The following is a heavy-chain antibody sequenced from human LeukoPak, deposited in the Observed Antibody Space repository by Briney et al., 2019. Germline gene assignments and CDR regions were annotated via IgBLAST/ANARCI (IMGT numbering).Heavy chain of an antibody. Sequence: SETLSLTCTVSGGSISSHYWSWILQPPGKGLEWIAYIYYSGSTNYNPSLKSRVTISVDTSKNQFSLKLSSVTAADTAVYYCARGGDGYNYFDYWGQGTLVTVSS. V-gene: IGHV4-59*11. J-gene: IGHJ4*02. CDR2: IYYSGST. CDR1: GGSISSHY. CDR3: ARGGDGYNYFDY. D-gene: IGHD5-24*01.